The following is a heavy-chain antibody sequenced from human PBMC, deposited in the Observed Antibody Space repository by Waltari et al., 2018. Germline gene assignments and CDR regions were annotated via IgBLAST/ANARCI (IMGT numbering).Heavy chain of an antibody. CDR3: ARDWRHCRSTNGQNAFDI. CDR2: IYHSRYP. V-gene: IGHV4-38-2*02. CDR1: GYSIPSDIY. D-gene: IGHD2-2*01. Sequence: QVQLQESGPGLVKPSETLSLTRTISGYSIPSDIYWGWIRQPPGKGLEWIGSIYHSRYPYHNPSPRSGFTIPVNPSKNHLSEGGNSVPATDTATYYCARDWRHCRSTNGQNAFDIWGQGTLVTVS. J-gene: IGHJ3*02.